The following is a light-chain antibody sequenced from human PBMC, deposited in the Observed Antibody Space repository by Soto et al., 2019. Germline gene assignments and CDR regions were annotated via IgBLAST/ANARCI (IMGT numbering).Light chain of an antibody. J-gene: IGKJ5*01. CDR1: QSISSW. Sequence: DIQMTQSPSTLSSSVGDRVTITCRASQSISSWLAWYQQKPGKATKLLIYDASTLKSGVPSRFSGSGSGTEFTLTISSLQPPDFATYYCQQYDSYRITFGQGTRLEIK. CDR3: QQYDSYRIT. CDR2: DAS. V-gene: IGKV1-5*01.